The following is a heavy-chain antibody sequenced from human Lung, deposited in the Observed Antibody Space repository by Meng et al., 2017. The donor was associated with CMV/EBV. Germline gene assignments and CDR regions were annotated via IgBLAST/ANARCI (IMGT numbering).Heavy chain of an antibody. Sequence: SXTXSLXCTVSTDSINHINFYWGWIRQPPGKGLEWIGNIYFTGSTYYNPSLKSRVTLTVDTSKKQFSLKLKSVTAADTAVYYCAREVIGSGDALDSWGQGXLVTVSS. D-gene: IGHD3-10*01. CDR1: TDSINHINFY. CDR3: AREVIGSGDALDS. J-gene: IGHJ4*02. CDR2: IYFTGST. V-gene: IGHV4-39*07.